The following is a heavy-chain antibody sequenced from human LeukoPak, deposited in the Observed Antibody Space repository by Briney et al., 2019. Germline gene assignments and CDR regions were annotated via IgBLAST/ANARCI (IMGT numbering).Heavy chain of an antibody. D-gene: IGHD2-2*01. CDR1: GGSISSGGYS. J-gene: IGHJ5*02. Sequence: SETLSLTCAVSGGSISSGGYSWSWIRQPPGKGLEWIGYIYHSGSTYYNPSLKSRVTISVDRSKNQFSLKLRSVTAADTAVYYCARGEGGYCSSTSCYEGILFDPWGQGTLVTVSS. CDR3: ARGEGGYCSSTSCYEGILFDP. CDR2: IYHSGST. V-gene: IGHV4-30-2*01.